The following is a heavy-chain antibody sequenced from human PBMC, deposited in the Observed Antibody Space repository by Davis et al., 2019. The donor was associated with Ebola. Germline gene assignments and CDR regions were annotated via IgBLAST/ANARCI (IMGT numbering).Heavy chain of an antibody. D-gene: IGHD3-10*01. Sequence: SVKVSCKASGFTFTSSAMQWVRQARGQRLEWIGWIVVGSGNTNYAQKFQERVTITRDMSTSTAYMELSSLRSEDTAVYYCAAVTIFRGIPDYFDYWGQGTLVTVSS. CDR1: GFTFTSSA. J-gene: IGHJ4*02. CDR2: IVVGSGNT. V-gene: IGHV1-58*02. CDR3: AAVTIFRGIPDYFDY.